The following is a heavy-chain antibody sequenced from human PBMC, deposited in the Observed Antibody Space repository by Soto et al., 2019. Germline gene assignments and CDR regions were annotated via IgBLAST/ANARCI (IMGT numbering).Heavy chain of an antibody. J-gene: IGHJ6*02. D-gene: IGHD1-1*01. Sequence: EVQLVESGGGLVQPGRSLRLSCAASGFTFDDYAMHWVRQGPGKGLERVSGISWDSGNIAYADSVKGRFTISRDNAKDSLYLQMNCVRRDDTALYYCARDYGNDWYYAMDVWGQGTTVTVSS. CDR2: ISWDSGNI. V-gene: IGHV3-9*01. CDR3: ARDYGNDWYYAMDV. CDR1: GFTFDDYA.